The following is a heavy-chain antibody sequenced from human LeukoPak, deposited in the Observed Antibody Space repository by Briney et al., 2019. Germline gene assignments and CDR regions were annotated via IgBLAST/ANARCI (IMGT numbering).Heavy chain of an antibody. CDR1: GGSISSSSYY. V-gene: IGHV4-39*07. Sequence: SETLSLTCTVSGGSISSSSYYWDWIRQPPGKGLEWMGRVSHLLNPYYNPSLKSRVTISADTSKNQFSLKLTSVTAADTAVYYCARSSGGYRYGQRDYWGQGTLVTVSS. D-gene: IGHD3-16*02. CDR3: ARSSGGYRYGQRDY. CDR2: VSHLLNP. J-gene: IGHJ4*02.